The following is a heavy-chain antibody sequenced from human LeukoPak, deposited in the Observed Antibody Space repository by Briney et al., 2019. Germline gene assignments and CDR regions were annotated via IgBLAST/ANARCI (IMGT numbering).Heavy chain of an antibody. CDR2: IGDSGEIE. V-gene: IGHV3-23*01. CDR1: GLILRGHA. J-gene: IGHJ4*02. CDR3: AKGYSSGLTPFDY. D-gene: IGHD3-22*01. Sequence: HSGGSLTLSCEASGLILRGHAMSWVRQAPGKGLEWVSGIGDSGEIERYADSVKGRFTISRDNFRNTVYLEMRSLRPEDTAVYYFAKGYSSGLTPFDYWGQGTQVTVSS.